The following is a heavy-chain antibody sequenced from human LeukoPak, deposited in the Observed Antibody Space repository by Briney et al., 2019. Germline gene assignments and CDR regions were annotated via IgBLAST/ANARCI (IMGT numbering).Heavy chain of an antibody. D-gene: IGHD5-18*01. CDR2: IYYSGNT. CDR3: ARHRSGGYSYGVLDY. V-gene: IGHV4-59*08. J-gene: IGHJ4*02. Sequence: PSETLSLTCTVSGGSISSYYWSWIRQPPGKGLEWIGYIYYSGNTYYNPSLKSRVTISVDTSKNQFSLKLSSVTAADTAVYYCARHRSGGYSYGVLDYWGQGTLVTVSS. CDR1: GGSISSYY.